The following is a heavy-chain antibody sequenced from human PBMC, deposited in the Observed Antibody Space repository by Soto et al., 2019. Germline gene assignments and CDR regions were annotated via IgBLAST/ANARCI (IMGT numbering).Heavy chain of an antibody. Sequence: EVQLSESGGGLVQFGGSLRLSCAASGSTFSSFAMNWVRQAPGKGLEWVSSISGSGGITYYADSVKGRFTISRDNSKKTLYMQMNSLRGEDTAVYHCAKGGFWGLYGMDVWGQGTTVTVSS. J-gene: IGHJ6*02. CDR3: AKGGFWGLYGMDV. CDR1: GSTFSSFA. D-gene: IGHD3-16*01. CDR2: ISGSGGIT. V-gene: IGHV3-23*01.